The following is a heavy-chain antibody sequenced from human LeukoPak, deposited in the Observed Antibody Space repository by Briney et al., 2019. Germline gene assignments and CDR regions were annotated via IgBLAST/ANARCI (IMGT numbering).Heavy chain of an antibody. Sequence: GGSLRLSCSVSGFTFSNYAMLWVRQAPGKGREWVSLISGGSGNIYYVDSVKGRFTISREKYKNTLYVQMTSLRAEDTAIYYCAKGSDYYGSVTSKKTDWGQGTLVTVSS. D-gene: IGHD3-10*01. CDR2: ISGGSGNI. V-gene: IGHV3-23*01. CDR3: AKGSDYYGSVTSKKTD. J-gene: IGHJ4*02. CDR1: GFTFSNYA.